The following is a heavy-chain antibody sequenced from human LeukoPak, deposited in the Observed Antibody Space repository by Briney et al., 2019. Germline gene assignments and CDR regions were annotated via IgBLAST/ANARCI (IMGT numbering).Heavy chain of an antibody. D-gene: IGHD4-17*01. J-gene: IGHJ4*02. CDR2: ICYDGSNK. Sequence: GGSLRLSCAASGFTFSTYGMHWVRQAPGKGLEWVALICYDGSNKYYADSAKGRFNISRDNSKNMLYLQMNSLRAEDTAVYDGARVADGEQYYFDYWGQGTLVTVSS. CDR1: GFTFSTYG. CDR3: ARVADGEQYYFDY. V-gene: IGHV3-33*01.